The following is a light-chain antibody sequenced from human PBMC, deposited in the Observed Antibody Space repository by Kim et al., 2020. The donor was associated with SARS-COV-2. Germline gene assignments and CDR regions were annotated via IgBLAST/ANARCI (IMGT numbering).Light chain of an antibody. V-gene: IGKV3-20*01. CDR1: QSITSNY. J-gene: IGKJ4*01. CDR3: QQYGGSAP. Sequence: LSPGERAALSCRASQSITSNYLAWYQQKPGQTPRLLIYGASSRATGIPDRFSGSGSGTDFTLTISRLELEDFAVYYCQQYGGSAPFGGGTKVDIK. CDR2: GAS.